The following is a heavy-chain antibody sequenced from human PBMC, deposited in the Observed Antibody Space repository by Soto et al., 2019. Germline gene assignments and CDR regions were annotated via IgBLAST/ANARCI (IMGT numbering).Heavy chain of an antibody. CDR1: GYTLTELS. D-gene: IGHD4-4*01. Sequence: GASVKVSCKVSGYTLTELSMHWVRQAPGKGLEWMGGFDPEDGETIYAQKFQGRVTMTEDTSTDTAYMELSSLRSEDTAVYYCASATVTPGPDAFDIWGQGTRVTVSS. V-gene: IGHV1-24*01. CDR3: ASATVTPGPDAFDI. J-gene: IGHJ3*02. CDR2: FDPEDGET.